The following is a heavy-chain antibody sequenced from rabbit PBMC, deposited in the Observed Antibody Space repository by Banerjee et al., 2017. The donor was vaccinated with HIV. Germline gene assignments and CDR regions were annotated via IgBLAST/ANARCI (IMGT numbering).Heavy chain of an antibody. D-gene: IGHD1-1*01. V-gene: IGHV1S45*01. J-gene: IGHJ4*01. CDR3: ARGAYGSGSGYPFFNL. Sequence: QEQLEESGGDLVKPEGSLTITCTASGFSFRSSYWICWVRQAPGKGLEWIACIYGGSSGYTHYASWVNGRFTISSHNAQNTVSLQMTSLTVADTATYFCARGAYGSGSGYPFFNLWGQGTLVTVS. CDR1: GFSFRSSYW. CDR2: IYGGSSGYT.